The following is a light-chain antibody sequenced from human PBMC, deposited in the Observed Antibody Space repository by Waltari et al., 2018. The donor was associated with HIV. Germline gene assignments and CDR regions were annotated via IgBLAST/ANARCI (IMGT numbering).Light chain of an antibody. CDR3: QAWDTIREV. V-gene: IGLV3-1*01. CDR2: ADS. CDR1: HLSLKY. Sequence: FELTQPPTVSVSPGETANITCSGDHLSLKYTCCYQQTAGQSPVLVIYADSKRPSGIPDRFSGSNSGNTSTLTIYGAQTVDEADYYCQAWDTIREVFGGGTRLTVL. J-gene: IGLJ3*02.